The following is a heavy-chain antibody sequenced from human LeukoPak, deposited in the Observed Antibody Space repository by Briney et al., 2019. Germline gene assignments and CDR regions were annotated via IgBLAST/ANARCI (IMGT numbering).Heavy chain of an antibody. V-gene: IGHV1-3*01. D-gene: IGHD2-15*01. CDR2: INAGNGNT. Sequence: ASVKVSCKDSGYTFTSYAMHWARQAPGQRLEWMGLINAGNGNTKYSQKFQGRVTITAEESTSTAYMQLSSLRSEDTSVYYCARAPPRVAATLAFDYWGQGTLVTVSS. CDR1: GYTFTSYA. J-gene: IGHJ4*02. CDR3: ARAPPRVAATLAFDY.